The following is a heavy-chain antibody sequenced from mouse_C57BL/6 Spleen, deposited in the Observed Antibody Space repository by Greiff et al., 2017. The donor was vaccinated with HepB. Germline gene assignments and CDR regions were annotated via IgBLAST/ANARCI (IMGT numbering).Heavy chain of an antibody. J-gene: IGHJ3*01. D-gene: IGHD2-4*01. CDR3: AIYYDYDAWFAY. CDR1: GYTFTDYN. CDR2: INPNNGGT. V-gene: IGHV1-18*01. Sequence: EVQLQQSGPELLKPGASAKIHCKASGYTFTDYNMDWAKQSHGKSLERIGDINPNNGGTIYNQKFKGKATLTVDKSSSTAYMELRSLTSEDTAVYYCAIYYDYDAWFAYWGQGTLVTVSA.